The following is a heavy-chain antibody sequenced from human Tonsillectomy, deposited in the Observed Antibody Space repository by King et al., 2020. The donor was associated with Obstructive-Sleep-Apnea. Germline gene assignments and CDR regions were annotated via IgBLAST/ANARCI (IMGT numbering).Heavy chain of an antibody. J-gene: IGHJ4*02. V-gene: IGHV3-49*03. D-gene: IGHD3-22*01. Sequence: VQLVESGGGLVQPGRSLRLSCTASGFTFRDYAMTWFRPAPGKGLEWVGFIRSKAYGGTTEYAASVKGRFTISRDDSKSIAYLQMNSLKTEDTAVFYCTRGVFHDYYDSSGYRLGFDYWGQGTLVTVSS. CDR2: IRSKAYGGTT. CDR1: GFTFRDYA. CDR3: TRGVFHDYYDSSGYRLGFDY.